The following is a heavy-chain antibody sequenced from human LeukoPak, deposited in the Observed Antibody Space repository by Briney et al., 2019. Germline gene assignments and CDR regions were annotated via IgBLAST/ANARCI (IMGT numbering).Heavy chain of an antibody. Sequence: ASVKVSCKASGYTFTGYYMHWVRQAPGQGLEWMGWINPNSGGTNYAQKFQGRVTMTRDTSISTAYMELSRLRSDDTAMYYCARDREIAARFDYWGQGTLVTVSS. J-gene: IGHJ4*02. CDR3: ARDREIAARFDY. CDR1: GYTFTGYY. V-gene: IGHV1-2*02. CDR2: INPNSGGT. D-gene: IGHD6-6*01.